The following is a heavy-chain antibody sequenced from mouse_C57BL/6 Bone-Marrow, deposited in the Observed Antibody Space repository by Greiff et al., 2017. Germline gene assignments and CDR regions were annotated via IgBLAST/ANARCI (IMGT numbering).Heavy chain of an antibody. CDR1: GYTFTSYW. CDR3: AREDNGSSLEAWWAY. D-gene: IGHD1-1*01. V-gene: IGHV1-72*01. Sequence: QVQLQQPGAELVKPGASVKLSCKASGYTFTSYWMYWVKQRPGRGLEWIGRIDPNSGGTKYNEKFKSKATLTVDKPSSTAYMQLSSLTSEDSAGYYSAREDNGSSLEAWWAYWGQGTLVTVSA. CDR2: IDPNSGGT. J-gene: IGHJ3*01.